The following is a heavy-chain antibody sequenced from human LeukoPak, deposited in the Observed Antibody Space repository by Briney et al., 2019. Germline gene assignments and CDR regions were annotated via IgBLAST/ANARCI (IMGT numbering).Heavy chain of an antibody. J-gene: IGHJ4*02. D-gene: IGHD3-16*02. Sequence: GGSLRLSCAASGFSFSRSAMSWVRQAPGKGLEGVSVISDSGTNTYYADSVKGRFTISRDSSKNTLFLQMNSLRTEDTAVYYCVKYYRGPVHYYFDYWGQGNLVTVSS. CDR3: VKYYRGPVHYYFDY. V-gene: IGHV3-23*01. CDR2: ISDSGTNT. CDR1: GFSFSRSA.